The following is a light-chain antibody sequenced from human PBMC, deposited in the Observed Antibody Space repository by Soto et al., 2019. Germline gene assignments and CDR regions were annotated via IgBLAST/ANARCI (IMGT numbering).Light chain of an antibody. Sequence: DIQMTQSPSSLSASVGDRVTITCRASQNIRNYLNWYQQKPGKAPNLLIYAASRLQSGVPSRFSGSGSGTYFTLTISGLQPEDSATYFCQHTYNIPPYTFGQGTKLEIK. CDR1: QNIRNY. J-gene: IGKJ2*01. CDR2: AAS. CDR3: QHTYNIPPYT. V-gene: IGKV1-39*01.